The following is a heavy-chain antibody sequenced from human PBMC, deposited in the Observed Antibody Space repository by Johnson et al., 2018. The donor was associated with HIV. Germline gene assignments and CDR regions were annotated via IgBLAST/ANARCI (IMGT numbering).Heavy chain of an antibody. Sequence: GQLVESGGGLVQPGGSLRLSCAASGFTFTSYWMSWVRQAPGKGLEWVANINQDGSEKYFADSVKGRFTISRDNAKNSRYLQMNSLRAEDTALYYCARDGNYYDSSIYYSDAFDIWGQGTMVTVSS. CDR1: GFTFTSYW. CDR3: ARDGNYYDSSIYYSDAFDI. D-gene: IGHD3-22*01. J-gene: IGHJ3*02. V-gene: IGHV3-7*05. CDR2: INQDGSEK.